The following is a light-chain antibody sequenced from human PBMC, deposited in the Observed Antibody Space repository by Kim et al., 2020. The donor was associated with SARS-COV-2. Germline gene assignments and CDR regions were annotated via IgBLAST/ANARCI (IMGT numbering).Light chain of an antibody. CDR2: EVS. CDR3: CSDTSMTTYV. V-gene: IGLV2-18*02. J-gene: IGLJ1*01. CDR1: SSDIGSYNR. Sequence: QSALTQPPSVSGSPGQSVTISCTGTSSDIGSYNRVSWYQQSPGTPPKVIIYEVSNRPSGVPDRFSGSKSGNTASLTISGLQTEDEADYYCCSDTSMTTYVFGTGTKVTVL.